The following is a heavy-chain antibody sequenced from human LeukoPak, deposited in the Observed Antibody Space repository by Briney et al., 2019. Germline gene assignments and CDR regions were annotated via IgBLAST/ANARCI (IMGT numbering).Heavy chain of an antibody. J-gene: IGHJ4*02. CDR1: GGSISNTY. Sequence: SETLSLTCTVSGGSISNTYWNWIRQPAGKGLEWIGRISTSGSTNYNPSLKSRLTMSVDTSKNQFSLKLTSVTAADTAVYYCARHAPRLVFDYWGQGTLVTVSS. CDR2: ISTSGST. D-gene: IGHD6-6*01. CDR3: ARHAPRLVFDY. V-gene: IGHV4-4*07.